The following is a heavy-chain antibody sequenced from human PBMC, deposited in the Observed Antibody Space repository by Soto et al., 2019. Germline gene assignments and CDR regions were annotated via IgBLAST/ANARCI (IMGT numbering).Heavy chain of an antibody. CDR3: AGERKCDFCRKGLAV. J-gene: IGHJ6*02. Sequence: QVHLVQSGAEVKKPGASVKVSCKASGYTFTSYDISWVRQAPGQGLEWMGGMDPNSGVTGYAQKFQGRVSMTRNRSINTAHMELSSLRSEDTAVYFCAGERKCDFCRKGLAVWGQGTTVAVSS. CDR1: GYTFTSYD. CDR2: MDPNSGVT. D-gene: IGHD3-3*01. V-gene: IGHV1-8*02.